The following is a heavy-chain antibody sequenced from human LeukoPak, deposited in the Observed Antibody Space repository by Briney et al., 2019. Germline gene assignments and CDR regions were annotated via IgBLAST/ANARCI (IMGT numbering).Heavy chain of an antibody. J-gene: IGHJ4*02. V-gene: IGHV4-34*01. CDR1: GGSFSGYY. Sequence: SSETLSLTCAVYGGSFSGYYWSWIRQPPGKGLEWIGEINHSGSTNYNPSLKSRVTISVDTSKNQFSLKLSSVTAADTAVYYCARHTGQWLVSYYFDYWGQGTLVTVSS. CDR3: ARHTGQWLVSYYFDY. D-gene: IGHD6-19*01. CDR2: INHSGST.